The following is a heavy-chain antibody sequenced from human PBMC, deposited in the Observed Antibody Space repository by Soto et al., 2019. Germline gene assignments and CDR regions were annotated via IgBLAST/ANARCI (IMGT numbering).Heavy chain of an antibody. CDR3: ARNPRAVAAMHMDV. V-gene: IGHV1-69*04. CDR2: IIPILGIG. Sequence: QVQLVQSGAEVKKPGSSVKVSCKASGGTFSSYASNWVRQAPGQGLEWMGRIIPILGIGDYAQRFQGRVTITADKSTSTVYMELSSLRSEDTAVYYCARNPRAVAAMHMDVWGKGTMVTVSS. J-gene: IGHJ6*03. D-gene: IGHD6-19*01. CDR1: GGTFSSYA.